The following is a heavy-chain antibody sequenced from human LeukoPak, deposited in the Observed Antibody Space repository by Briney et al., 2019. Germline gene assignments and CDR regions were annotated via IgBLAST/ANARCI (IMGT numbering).Heavy chain of an antibody. V-gene: IGHV3-23*01. D-gene: IGHD2-21*02. CDR3: AKDRSDIVVVTAAFDY. CDR2: ISGSGGYT. Sequence: GGSLRLSCAATGFTFSTYAMSWVRQAPGKGLEWASTISGSGGYTYYAGSVKGRFTISRDNSKNTLYLQMSSPRAEDTAVYYYAKDRSDIVVVTAAFDYWGQGTLVTVSS. CDR1: GFTFSTYA. J-gene: IGHJ4*02.